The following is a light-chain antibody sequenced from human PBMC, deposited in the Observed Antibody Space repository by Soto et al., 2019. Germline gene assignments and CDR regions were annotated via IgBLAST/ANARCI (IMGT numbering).Light chain of an antibody. CDR2: AAS. J-gene: IGKJ5*01. V-gene: IGKV1-12*01. CDR3: QQADSFPIT. Sequence: DIQMTQSPSSVSASVGDRVTITCRASHGIGIWLAWYQQKSGKAPKVLIYAASSLRSGDASRFSGSGFGTDCALTISSLQPEDFAPYYCQQADSFPITFGQGTRLEIK. CDR1: HGIGIW.